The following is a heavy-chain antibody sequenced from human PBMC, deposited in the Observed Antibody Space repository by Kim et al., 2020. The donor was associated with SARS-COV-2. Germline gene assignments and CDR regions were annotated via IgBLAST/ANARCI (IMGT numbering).Heavy chain of an antibody. Sequence: GGSLRLSCAASGFTFSSYSMNWVRQAPGKGLEWLSSISSSSSYIYYADSVKGRFTISRDNAKNSLYLQMNSLRAEDTAVYYCARDLGFDGYSYEYFQHWGQGTLVTVSS. D-gene: IGHD5-18*01. V-gene: IGHV3-21*01. CDR3: ARDLGFDGYSYEYFQH. J-gene: IGHJ1*01. CDR1: GFTFSSYS. CDR2: ISSSSSYI.